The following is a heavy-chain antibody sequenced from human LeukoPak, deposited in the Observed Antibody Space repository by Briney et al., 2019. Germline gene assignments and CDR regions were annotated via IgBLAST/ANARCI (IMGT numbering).Heavy chain of an antibody. Sequence: GGSLRLSCAASGFTFNSYAMSWVRQAPGKGLEWVSVISGSGGGTYHADSVKGRFTISRDSSKSTLFLQMNSLRAEDTAVYYCARLNYNVLTAYYQYYFDYWGQGTLVTVSS. J-gene: IGHJ4*02. CDR2: ISGSGGGT. D-gene: IGHD3-9*01. CDR3: ARLNYNVLTAYYQYYFDY. V-gene: IGHV3-23*01. CDR1: GFTFNSYA.